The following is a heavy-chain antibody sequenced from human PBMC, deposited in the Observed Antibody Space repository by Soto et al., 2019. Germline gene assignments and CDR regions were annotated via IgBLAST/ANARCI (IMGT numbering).Heavy chain of an antibody. CDR1: GFTFSSYA. V-gene: IGHV3-23*01. J-gene: IGHJ4*02. CDR2: ISGSGGST. D-gene: IGHD5-18*01. CDR3: AKEQRRGYSYGYRAGDY. Sequence: GGSLRLSCAASGFTFSSYAMSWVRQAPGKGLEWVSAISGSGGSTYYADSVKGRFTISRDNSKNTLYLQMNSLRAEDTAVYYCAKEQRRGYSYGYRAGDYWGQGTLVTVSS.